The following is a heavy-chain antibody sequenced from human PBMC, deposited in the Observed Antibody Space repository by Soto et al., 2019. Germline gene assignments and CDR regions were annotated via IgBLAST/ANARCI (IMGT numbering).Heavy chain of an antibody. D-gene: IGHD1-26*01. CDR2: INHSGST. Sequence: QVQLQQWGAGLLKSSETLSLTCAVYGGSFSGYYWSWIRQPPGKGLEWIGEINHSGSTNYNPSLKSRVTISVDTSKNQFSLKLSSVTAADTAVYYCARGRWLLKGDYYYGMDVWGQGTTVTVSS. CDR1: GGSFSGYY. J-gene: IGHJ6*02. CDR3: ARGRWLLKGDYYYGMDV. V-gene: IGHV4-34*01.